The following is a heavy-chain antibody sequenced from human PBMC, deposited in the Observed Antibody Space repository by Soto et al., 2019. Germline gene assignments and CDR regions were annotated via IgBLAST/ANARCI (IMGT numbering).Heavy chain of an antibody. Sequence: QVQLVQSGAEVKKPGASVKVSCKASGYTFTDYYMHWVRQAPGQGLEWPGWINPYTGGTNYAHKFQDRVTMTRDTSINTAYLDLSRLTSDDTAVYYCARGPNGGGAPYYCDYWGQGTLVTASS. D-gene: IGHD3-16*01. CDR1: GYTFTDYY. CDR3: ARGPNGGGAPYYCDY. V-gene: IGHV1-2*02. CDR2: INPYTGGT. J-gene: IGHJ4*02.